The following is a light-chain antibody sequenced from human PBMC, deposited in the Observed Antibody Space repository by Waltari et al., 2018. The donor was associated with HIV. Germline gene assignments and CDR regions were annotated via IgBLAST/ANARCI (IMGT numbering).Light chain of an antibody. CDR2: YVD. CDR3: ASFTGDNTVM. CDR1: DRDFGLYNF. V-gene: IGLV2-14*03. Sequence: AATQPASVSGLPGQSTTLSCTGGDRDFGLYNFVSWYQQHSGKPPKLILYYVDSRASGVSDRFSGAISGNTASLTISGLRAEDEAHYYCASFTGDNTVMFGGGTEVTVL. J-gene: IGLJ3*02.